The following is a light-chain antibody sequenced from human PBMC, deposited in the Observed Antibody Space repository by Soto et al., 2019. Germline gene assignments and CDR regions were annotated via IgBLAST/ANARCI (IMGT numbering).Light chain of an antibody. V-gene: IGKV3-15*01. CDR1: QFVSSN. J-gene: IGKJ3*01. CDR3: QQYNNWPPFT. CDR2: GAS. Sequence: EIVMTQSPATLSVSPGERATLSCRASQFVSSNLAWYQQKPGQAPRLLIYGASTRATGIPARFSGSGSGTEFTLTISSLQSEYFAVYYCQQYNNWPPFTFGPGTKVDIK.